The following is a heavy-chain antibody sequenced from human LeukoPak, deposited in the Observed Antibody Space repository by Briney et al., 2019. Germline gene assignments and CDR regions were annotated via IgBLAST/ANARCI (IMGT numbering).Heavy chain of an antibody. CDR3: AGGYSYGYDY. V-gene: IGHV1-2*02. Sequence: ASVKVSCKASGYTFTTYAMNWVRQAPGQGLEWMGWINPNSGGTNYAQKFQGRVTMTRDTSISTAYMELSRLRSDDTAVYYCAGGYSYGYDYWGQGTLVTVSS. D-gene: IGHD5-18*01. J-gene: IGHJ4*02. CDR2: INPNSGGT. CDR1: GYTFTTYA.